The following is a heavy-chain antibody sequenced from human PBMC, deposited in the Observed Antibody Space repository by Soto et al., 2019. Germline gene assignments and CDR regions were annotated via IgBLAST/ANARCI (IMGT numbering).Heavy chain of an antibody. CDR1: GGSISGDYY. V-gene: IGHV4-30-4*08. CDR2: IYYSGSS. D-gene: IGHD1-26*01. J-gene: IGHJ4*02. CDR3: ARCGARGPGYFDS. Sequence: SETLSLTCSVSGGSISGDYYWSWIRQSPEKGLEWIGYIYYSGSSYSNPALQSRLSMSLDTSKNQFSLKLRSVTAADTAVYYCARCGARGPGYFDSWGQGALVTVSS.